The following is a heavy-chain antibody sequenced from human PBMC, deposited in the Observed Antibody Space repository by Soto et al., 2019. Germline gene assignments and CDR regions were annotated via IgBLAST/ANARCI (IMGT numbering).Heavy chain of an antibody. D-gene: IGHD3-3*01. V-gene: IGHV1-18*01. CDR1: GYIFSSYG. CDR3: ARDFGSDLSAPGAALDY. J-gene: IGHJ4*02. CDR2: ISPYNDNI. Sequence: ASVKVSCKASGYIFSSYGLSWVRQAPGQGLEWMGWISPYNDNIHYGQQFQGRVTMTTDTSTTIAYMELRSLRSDDTAVYYCARDFGSDLSAPGAALDYWGKGTPVTVSS.